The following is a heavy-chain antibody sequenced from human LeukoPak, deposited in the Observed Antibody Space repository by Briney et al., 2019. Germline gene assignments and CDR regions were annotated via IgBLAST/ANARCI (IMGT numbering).Heavy chain of an antibody. CDR3: VHRTSVTSVDH. CDR2: IYGNDDK. J-gene: IGHJ4*02. D-gene: IGHD4-17*01. Sequence: SGPTLVKPTQTLTLTCTFSGFSLNTNAVVVGRVRRPPGQALEWLTFIYGNDDKRYSPSLESRLTITKDTSKNQVVLTMTDMDYVDTATYYCVHRTSVTSVDHWGQGTLVTVSS. CDR1: GFSLNTNAVV. V-gene: IGHV2-5*01.